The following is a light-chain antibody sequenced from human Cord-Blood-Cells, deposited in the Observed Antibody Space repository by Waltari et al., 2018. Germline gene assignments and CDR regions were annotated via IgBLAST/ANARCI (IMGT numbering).Light chain of an antibody. V-gene: IGLV2-23*01. CDR2: EGS. J-gene: IGLJ2*01. CDR1: SSDVGSYNL. Sequence: QSALTQPASVSGSPGQSITISCTGTSSDVGSYNLVSSYQQHPGKAPKLMIYEGSKRPSGFSNRFSGSKSGNTASLTISGLQAEDEADYYCCSYAGSSTLVFGGGTKLTVL. CDR3: CSYAGSSTLV.